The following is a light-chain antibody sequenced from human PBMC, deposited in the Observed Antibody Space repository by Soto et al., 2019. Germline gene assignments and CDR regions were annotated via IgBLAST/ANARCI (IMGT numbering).Light chain of an antibody. Sequence: QSALTQPHSVSGSPGQSVTISCTGTSSDVGGYNFVSWYQQHPGKAPKFMIYDVTKRPSGVPDRFSGSKSGNTASLTISGLQAEDEADYYCCSYVGSYTSYVFGTGTKLTVL. CDR2: DVT. CDR1: SSDVGGYNF. J-gene: IGLJ1*01. V-gene: IGLV2-11*01. CDR3: CSYVGSYTSYV.